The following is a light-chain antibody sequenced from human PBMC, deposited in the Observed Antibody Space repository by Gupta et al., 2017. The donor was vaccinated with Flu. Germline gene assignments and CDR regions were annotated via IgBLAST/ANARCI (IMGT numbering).Light chain of an antibody. J-gene: IGKJ5*01. V-gene: IGKV1-5*03. CDR2: KAS. CDR3: QQYNSH. Sequence: DIQMTQSPSTLSASVGDRVTITCRASQSINNYLAWYQQKPGKAPQLLIHKASTLESGVPSRFSGSGSGTEFTLTIPSMQPDDFATYYCQQYNSHFGQGTRLEIK. CDR1: QSINNY.